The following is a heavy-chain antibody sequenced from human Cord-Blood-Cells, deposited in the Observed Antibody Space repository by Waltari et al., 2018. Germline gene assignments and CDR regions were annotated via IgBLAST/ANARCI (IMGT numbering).Heavy chain of an antibody. V-gene: IGHV4-39*01. Sequence: QLQLQESGPGLVKPSETLSLTCTVSGGSISSSSYHWGWIRQPPGKGLEWIGSIYYSGSTYYNPSLKSRVTISVDTSKNQFSLKLSSVTAADTAVYYCARLGERGYSYGRDYWGQGTLVTVSS. CDR1: GGSISSSSYH. CDR2: IYYSGST. J-gene: IGHJ4*02. D-gene: IGHD5-18*01. CDR3: ARLGERGYSYGRDY.